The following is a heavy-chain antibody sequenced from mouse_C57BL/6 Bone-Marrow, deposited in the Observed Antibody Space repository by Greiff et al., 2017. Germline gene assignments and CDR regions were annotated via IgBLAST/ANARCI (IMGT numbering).Heavy chain of an antibody. D-gene: IGHD2-10*01. Sequence: QVQLQQPGAELVRPGSSVKLSCKASGYTFTSYWMHWVKQRPIQGLEWIGNIDPSDSETHYNQKFKDKATLTVDKSSSTAYMQLSSLTSEDSAVYYCARSHSPYSQFAYWGQGTLVTVSA. CDR2: IDPSDSET. CDR1: GYTFTSYW. V-gene: IGHV1-52*01. CDR3: ARSHSPYSQFAY. J-gene: IGHJ3*01.